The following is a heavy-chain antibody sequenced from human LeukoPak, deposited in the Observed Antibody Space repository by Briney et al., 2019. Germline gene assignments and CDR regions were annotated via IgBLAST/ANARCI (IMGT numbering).Heavy chain of an antibody. CDR3: ARGYYDSSGYFDY. V-gene: IGHV4-59*08. Sequence: SETLSLTCTVSGGSISSYYWSWIRQPPGKGLEWIGYIYYSGSTNYNPSLKSRVTISVDTSKNQFSLKLSPVTAADTAVYYCARGYYDSSGYFDYWGQGTLVTVSS. CDR1: GGSISSYY. CDR2: IYYSGST. D-gene: IGHD3-22*01. J-gene: IGHJ4*02.